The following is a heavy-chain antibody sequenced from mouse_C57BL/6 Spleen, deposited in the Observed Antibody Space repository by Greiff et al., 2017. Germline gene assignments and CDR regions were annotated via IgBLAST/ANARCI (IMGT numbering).Heavy chain of an antibody. J-gene: IGHJ4*01. D-gene: IGHD6-1*01. CDR3: ARYPSGAYFAKCD. Sequence: QVQLQQPGAELVKPGASVKLSCKASGYTFTSYWMQWVKQRPGQGLEWIGEIDPSDSYTNYNQKFKGKATLTVDTSSSPAYMQLSSLTSEDSAVYYCARYPSGAYFAKCDWGQVTSVSAST. V-gene: IGHV1-50*01. CDR1: GYTFTSYW. CDR2: IDPSDSYT.